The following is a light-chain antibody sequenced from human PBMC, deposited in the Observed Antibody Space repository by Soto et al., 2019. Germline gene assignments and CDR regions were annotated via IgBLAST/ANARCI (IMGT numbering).Light chain of an antibody. CDR3: QQSYSTPPWT. CDR1: QSISSY. V-gene: IGKV1-39*01. Sequence: DIRMTQSPSTLSSSVGDRFTITGGSSQSISSYLNWYQQKPGKAPKLLIYAASNLQSGVPSRFSGSGSGTDFTLTISSLQPEDFATYYCQQSYSTPPWTFGQGTKVDIK. J-gene: IGKJ1*01. CDR2: AAS.